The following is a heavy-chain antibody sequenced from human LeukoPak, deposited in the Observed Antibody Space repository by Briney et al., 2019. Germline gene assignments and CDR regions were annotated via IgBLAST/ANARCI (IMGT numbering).Heavy chain of an antibody. D-gene: IGHD5-24*01. CDR3: ASFVVELLDGYNPEAFDI. Sequence: GGSLRLSCEASGFTFSSYRRNWVGQAPGKGLGGVPPISVSSSYIYYADSVKGRFTISRDNAKNSLYLQMNSLRAEDTAVYYCASFVVELLDGYNPEAFDIWGQGTMVTVSS. V-gene: IGHV3-21*01. CDR2: ISVSSSYI. J-gene: IGHJ3*02. CDR1: GFTFSSYR.